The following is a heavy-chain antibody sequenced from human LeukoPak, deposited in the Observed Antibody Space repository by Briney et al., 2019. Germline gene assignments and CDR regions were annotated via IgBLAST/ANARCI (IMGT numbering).Heavy chain of an antibody. D-gene: IGHD3-3*01. Sequence: ASVTVSCTASGYTFTIYGISWVRQAPGQGLEWMGWISAHNGNTNYAQKLQGRVTMTTDTSTSTAYMELRSLRSDDTAVYYCARIYDFWSGYPHWYFDLWGRGTLVTVSS. CDR3: ARIYDFWSGYPHWYFDL. CDR2: ISAHNGNT. CDR1: GYTFTIYG. V-gene: IGHV1-18*01. J-gene: IGHJ2*01.